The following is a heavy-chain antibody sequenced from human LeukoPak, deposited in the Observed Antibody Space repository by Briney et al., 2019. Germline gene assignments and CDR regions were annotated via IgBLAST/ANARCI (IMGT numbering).Heavy chain of an antibody. CDR1: GYTFTSYG. Sequence: ASVKVSCKASGYTFTSYGISWVRQAPGQGLEWMGWISAYNGNTNYAQKLQGRVTMTTDTSTSTAYMELRSLRSDDTAVYYCARDSRITILGVAKGVDYWGQGTLVTVSS. J-gene: IGHJ4*02. D-gene: IGHD3-3*01. V-gene: IGHV1-18*01. CDR2: ISAYNGNT. CDR3: ARDSRITILGVAKGVDY.